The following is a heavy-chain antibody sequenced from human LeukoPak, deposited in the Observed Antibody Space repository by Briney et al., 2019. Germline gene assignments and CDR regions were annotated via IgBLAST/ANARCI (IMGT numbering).Heavy chain of an antibody. Sequence: GGSLRLSCAASGFTFSSYAMHWVRQAPGKGLEWVAVISYDGSNKYYADSVKGRFTISRDNSKNTLYLQMNSLRAEDTAVYYCAKKEGATNAFDIWGQGTMVTVSS. V-gene: IGHV3-30-3*02. J-gene: IGHJ3*02. CDR3: AKKEGATNAFDI. D-gene: IGHD1-26*01. CDR2: ISYDGSNK. CDR1: GFTFSSYA.